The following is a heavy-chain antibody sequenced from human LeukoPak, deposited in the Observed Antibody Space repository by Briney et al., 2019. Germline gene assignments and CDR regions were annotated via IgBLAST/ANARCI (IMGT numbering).Heavy chain of an antibody. D-gene: IGHD3-10*01. V-gene: IGHV3-48*02. J-gene: IGHJ4*02. CDR1: GFTSTSYS. CDR2: ISTGSSII. Sequence: PGGSLRLSCAASGFTSTSYSMNWVRQAPGKGLEWVSFISTGSSIIYYADSVKGRFTISRDNAENSLYLQMNSRRDEDTAVYYCARDSTGRGYFDYWGQGTLVTVSS. CDR3: ARDSTGRGYFDY.